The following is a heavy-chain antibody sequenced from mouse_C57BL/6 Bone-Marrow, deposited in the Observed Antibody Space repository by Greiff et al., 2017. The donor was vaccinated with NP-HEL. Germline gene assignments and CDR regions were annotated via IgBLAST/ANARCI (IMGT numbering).Heavy chain of an antibody. CDR3: AILITTVVAKSYYFDY. CDR1: GYAFSSSW. D-gene: IGHD1-1*01. V-gene: IGHV1-82*01. J-gene: IGHJ2*01. Sequence: QVQLKESGPELVKPGASVKISCKASGYAFSSSWMNWVKQRPGKGLEWIGRIYPGDGDTNYNGKFKGKATLTADKSSSTAYMQLSSLTSEDSAVYFCAILITTVVAKSYYFDYWGQGTTLTVSS. CDR2: IYPGDGDT.